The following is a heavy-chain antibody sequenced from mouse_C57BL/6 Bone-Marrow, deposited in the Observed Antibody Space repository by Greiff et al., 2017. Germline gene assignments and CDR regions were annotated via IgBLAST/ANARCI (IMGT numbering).Heavy chain of an antibody. CDR2: IHPNSGST. CDR3: ARGITTVVVPYAMDY. V-gene: IGHV1-64*01. D-gene: IGHD1-1*01. CDR1: GYTFTSYW. J-gene: IGHJ4*01. Sequence: VQLQQPGAELVKPGASVKLSCKASGYTFTSYWMHWVKHRPGQGLEWIGMIHPNSGSTNYNEKFKSKATLTVDKSSSTAYMQLSSLTSEDAAVYYCARGITTVVVPYAMDYWGQGTSVTVSS.